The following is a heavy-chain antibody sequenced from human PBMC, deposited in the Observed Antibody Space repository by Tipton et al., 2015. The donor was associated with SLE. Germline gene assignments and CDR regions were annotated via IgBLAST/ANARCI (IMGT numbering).Heavy chain of an antibody. J-gene: IGHJ4*02. CDR1: GGSISSYY. D-gene: IGHD7-27*01. CDR3: ARVGLGRPRRYYVDS. V-gene: IGHV4-59*01. Sequence: TLSLTCTVSGGSISSYYWSWIRQPPGKGLEWIGYIYYSGSTNYNPSLKSRVTISVDTSKNQFSLKLSSVTAADTAVYYCARVGLGRPRRYYVDSWGQGTLVTVTS. CDR2: IYYSGST.